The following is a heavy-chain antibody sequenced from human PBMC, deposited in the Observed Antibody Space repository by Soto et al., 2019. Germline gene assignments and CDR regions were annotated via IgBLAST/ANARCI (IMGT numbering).Heavy chain of an antibody. Sequence: DVQLVESGGGLVQPGGSLTLSCAASGFTFGSYSMNWVRQAPGKGLEWVSYISSTSSAIWYADSLKGRFIISRDNAENSLYLQMHSLRAEDTAVYFCARGWGCSSGSCYFTSWGQGTRVTVSS. D-gene: IGHD2-15*01. J-gene: IGHJ5*02. CDR3: ARGWGCSSGSCYFTS. CDR1: GFTFGSYS. V-gene: IGHV3-48*04. CDR2: ISSTSSAI.